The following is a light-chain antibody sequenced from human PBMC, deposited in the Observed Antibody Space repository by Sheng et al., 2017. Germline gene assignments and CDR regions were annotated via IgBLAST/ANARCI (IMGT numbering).Light chain of an antibody. CDR1: QSVSSNY. J-gene: IGKJ2*03. CDR3: QQYGSSTMYS. Sequence: EIVLTQSPGTLSLSPGERATLSCRASQSVSSNYLAWYQQKPGQAPRLLISAASSRATGIPDRFSGSGSETDFTLTISRLEPEDFAVYYCQQYGSSTMYSFGQGTKLEI. CDR2: AAS. V-gene: IGKV3-20*01.